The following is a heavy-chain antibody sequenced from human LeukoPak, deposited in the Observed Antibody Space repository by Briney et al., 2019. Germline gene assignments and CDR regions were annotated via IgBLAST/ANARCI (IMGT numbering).Heavy chain of an antibody. J-gene: IGHJ5*02. D-gene: IGHD6-13*01. Sequence: ASVKVSCKASGGTFISYAISWVRQAPGQGLEWMGRIIPIFGIANYAQKFQGRVTITADKSTSTAYMELSSLRSEDTAVYYCAIGYSSSWYGGSWFDPWGQGTLVTVSS. CDR2: IIPIFGIA. CDR1: GGTFISYA. V-gene: IGHV1-69*04. CDR3: AIGYSSSWYGGSWFDP.